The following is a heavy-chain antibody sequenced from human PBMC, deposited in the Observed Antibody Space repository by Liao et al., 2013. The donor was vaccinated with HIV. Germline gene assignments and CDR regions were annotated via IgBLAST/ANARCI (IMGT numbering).Heavy chain of an antibody. CDR2: ISYVGNT. Sequence: QLQLQEPGPGLVKPSETLSLTCTVSGASISSINYYWGWIRQPPGKGLEWIGSISYVGNTYYKTALKSRLSMSVDTSKNQFSLKLSSVTAADTAVYYCARGSDIVVVVAATRENNWFDPWGQGTLVTVSS. J-gene: IGHJ5*02. CDR3: ARGSDIVVVVAATRENNWFDP. CDR1: GASISSINYY. V-gene: IGHV4-39*07. D-gene: IGHD2-15*01.